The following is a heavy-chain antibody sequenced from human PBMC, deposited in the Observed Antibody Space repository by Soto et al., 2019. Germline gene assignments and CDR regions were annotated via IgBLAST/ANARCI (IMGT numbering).Heavy chain of an antibody. V-gene: IGHV4-30-4*01. CDR1: GGSISSGDYS. D-gene: IGHD2-2*01. Sequence: SETLSLTCTVSGGSISSGDYSWSWIRQPPGKGLEWIGYISYSGSTYYNPSLKSRVTISVDTSKNQFSLKLTSVTAADTAVYYCARVPHQPLYCMDVSSQGTTDPVSS. CDR2: ISYSGST. J-gene: IGHJ6*02. CDR3: ARVPHQPLYCMDV.